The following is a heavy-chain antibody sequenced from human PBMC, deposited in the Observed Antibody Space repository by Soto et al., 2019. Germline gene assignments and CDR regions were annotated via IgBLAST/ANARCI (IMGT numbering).Heavy chain of an antibody. D-gene: IGHD3-3*01. CDR2: IYSGGST. Sequence: EVQLVESGGGLVQPGGSLRLSCAASGFTVSSNYMSWVRQAPGKGLEWVSVIYSGGSTYYADSVKGRFTISRDNSKNTLYLQMNSLRAEDTAVYYCARDNDNTYYDFWTRGNYYYYYMDVWGKGTTVTVSS. J-gene: IGHJ6*03. CDR1: GFTVSSNY. CDR3: ARDNDNTYYDFWTRGNYYYYYMDV. V-gene: IGHV3-66*01.